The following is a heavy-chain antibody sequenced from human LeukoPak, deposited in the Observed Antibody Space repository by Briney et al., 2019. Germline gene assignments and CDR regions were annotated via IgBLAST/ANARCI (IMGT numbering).Heavy chain of an antibody. J-gene: IGHJ6*02. D-gene: IGHD3-3*01. Sequence: SVKVSCKASGYTFTGYYMHWVRQAPGQGLEWMGRIIPILGIANYAQKFQGRVTITADKSTSTAYMELSSLRSEDTAVYYCARSPVLRFLEWLSTYGMDVWGQGTTVTVSS. CDR2: IIPILGIA. V-gene: IGHV1-69*02. CDR1: GYTFTGYY. CDR3: ARSPVLRFLEWLSTYGMDV.